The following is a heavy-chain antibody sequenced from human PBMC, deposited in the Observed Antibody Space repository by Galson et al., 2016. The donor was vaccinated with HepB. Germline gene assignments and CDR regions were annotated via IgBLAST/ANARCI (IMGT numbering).Heavy chain of an antibody. CDR1: GFTFSSYG. J-gene: IGHJ4*02. V-gene: IGHV3-33*01. CDR3: ARGTVFSPHTFDY. D-gene: IGHD4-11*01. Sequence: SLRLSCAASGFTFSSYGMHWVRQAPGKGLEWVAVIWYDGRNKYYADSVKGRSTISRDNSKNTLYLQMNSLRAEDTAVYYCARGTVFSPHTFDYWGQGTLVTVSA. CDR2: IWYDGRNK.